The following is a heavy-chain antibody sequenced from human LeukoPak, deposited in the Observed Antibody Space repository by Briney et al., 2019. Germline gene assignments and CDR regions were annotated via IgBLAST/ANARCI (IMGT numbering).Heavy chain of an antibody. CDR2: IYTSGSA. CDR1: GGSSGNFF. D-gene: IGHD6-13*01. CDR3: AREAAAGTFYFDY. Sequence: SETLSLTCTVSGGSSGNFFWSWIRQPAGKGLEWIGRIYTSGSANYNPSLKSRVTMSVDTSKNQFSLKLSSVTAADTAVYYCAREAAAGTFYFDYWGQGTLVTVSS. V-gene: IGHV4-4*07. J-gene: IGHJ4*02.